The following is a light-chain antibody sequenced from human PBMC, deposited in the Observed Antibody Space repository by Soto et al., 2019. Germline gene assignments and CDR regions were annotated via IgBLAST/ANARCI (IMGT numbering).Light chain of an antibody. CDR3: XXXXXXXWX. V-gene: IGKV3-20*01. J-gene: IGKJ1*01. CDR1: QTGSNSY. CDR2: GVS. Sequence: EILLTQSPSTLSLSPGERATLSCRASQTGSNSYLAWYQQKSGQAPRLLIYGVSTRATGTPDRFSGSGSGTDFTLTISRLEPEDFAVXXXXXXXXXXWXFGQGTKVDNK.